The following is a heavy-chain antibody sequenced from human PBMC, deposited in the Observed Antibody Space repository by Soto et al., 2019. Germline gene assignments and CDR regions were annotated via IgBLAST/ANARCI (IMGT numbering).Heavy chain of an antibody. J-gene: IGHJ4*02. Sequence: SETLSLTCIVSGVSVTSYSWSWVRQPANKGLEWIGRVFSSVSATYNPSLKSRVSISMDTAENRISLKLDSVTAADAGVYFCARDGMTTGDTWGPGTLVTVSS. V-gene: IGHV4-4*07. CDR1: GVSVTSYS. CDR2: VFSSVSA. D-gene: IGHD2-21*02. CDR3: ARDGMTTGDT.